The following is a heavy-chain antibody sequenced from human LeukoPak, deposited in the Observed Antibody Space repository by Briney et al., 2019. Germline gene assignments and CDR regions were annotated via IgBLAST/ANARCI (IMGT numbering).Heavy chain of an antibody. CDR3: ARYHCTTSSCYRAYDY. CDR2: ISGSGGST. Sequence: GGSLRLSCAASGFTFSSYAMSWVRQAPGKGLEWVSAISGSGGSTYYADSVRGRFTVSRDNSKNTLYLQMSSLRADDTAVYYCARYHCTTSSCYRAYDYWGQGSLVTVSS. D-gene: IGHD2-2*02. J-gene: IGHJ4*02. V-gene: IGHV3-23*01. CDR1: GFTFSSYA.